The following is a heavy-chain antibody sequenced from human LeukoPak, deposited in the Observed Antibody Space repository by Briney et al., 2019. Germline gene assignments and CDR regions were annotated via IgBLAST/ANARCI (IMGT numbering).Heavy chain of an antibody. J-gene: IGHJ4*02. Sequence: GGSLRLSCAASGFTFSGSWMTWVRQAPGKGLEWVANIKEDGSQKYYVDSVKGRFTISRDNAQSSLYLQMNSLRVKDTAVYYCARDAAYSRFDYWGRGTLVTVSS. D-gene: IGHD2-15*01. V-gene: IGHV3-7*01. CDR1: GFTFSGSW. CDR2: IKEDGSQK. CDR3: ARDAAYSRFDY.